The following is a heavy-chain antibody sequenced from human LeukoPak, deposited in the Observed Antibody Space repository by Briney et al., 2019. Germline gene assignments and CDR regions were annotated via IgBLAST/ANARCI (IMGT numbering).Heavy chain of an antibody. CDR3: ASEKRAY. Sequence: GGSLRLSCAASGFTFSGSAMHWVRQAPGKGLEWVGRIRSKANNYATAYAASVTGRFIISRDDSTNTAYLQMNSLKTEDTAVYYCASEKRAYWGQGNLVTVSA. V-gene: IGHV3-73*01. J-gene: IGHJ4*02. CDR1: GFTFSGSA. CDR2: IRSKANNYAT.